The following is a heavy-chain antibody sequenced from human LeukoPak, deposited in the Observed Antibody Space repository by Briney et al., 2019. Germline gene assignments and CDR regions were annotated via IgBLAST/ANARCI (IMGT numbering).Heavy chain of an antibody. CDR2: ISAYNGNT. CDR1: GYTFTSYG. Sequence: ASVKVSCKASGYTFTSYGISWVRQAPGQGLEWMGWISAYNGNTNYAQKLPGRVTITTDTSTSTAYMELRSRRSDDTAVYYCARADCDILTGYYFDYWGQRTLVTVSS. V-gene: IGHV1-18*01. D-gene: IGHD3-9*01. J-gene: IGHJ4*02. CDR3: ARADCDILTGYYFDY.